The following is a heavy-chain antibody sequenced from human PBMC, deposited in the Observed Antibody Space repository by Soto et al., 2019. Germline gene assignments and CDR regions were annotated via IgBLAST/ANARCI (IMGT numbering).Heavy chain of an antibody. Sequence: GCLRLSCAASGFIFSSYSMNWVRQAPGKGLEWVSSISSSSSYIYYADSVKGRFTISRDNAKNSLYLQMNSLRAEDTAVYYCARDLYYDILTGSDAFDIWGQGTMVTVSS. CDR3: ARDLYYDILTGSDAFDI. D-gene: IGHD3-9*01. CDR1: GFIFSSYS. CDR2: ISSSSSYI. J-gene: IGHJ3*02. V-gene: IGHV3-21*01.